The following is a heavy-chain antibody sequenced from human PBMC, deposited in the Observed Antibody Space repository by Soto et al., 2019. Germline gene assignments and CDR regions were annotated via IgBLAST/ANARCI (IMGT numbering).Heavy chain of an antibody. D-gene: IGHD1-7*01. CDR3: ARESLVTGTRHFDY. V-gene: IGHV1-2*02. CDR2: INSNSGAT. Sequence: ASVKVSCKASGYTLTAYYLHWVRQAPGQGLEWMGWINSNSGATNYAQKFQGRVTMARDTSISTAYMELSELRSDDTAVYYCARESLVTGTRHFDYWGQGTLVTGSS. J-gene: IGHJ4*02. CDR1: GYTLTAYY.